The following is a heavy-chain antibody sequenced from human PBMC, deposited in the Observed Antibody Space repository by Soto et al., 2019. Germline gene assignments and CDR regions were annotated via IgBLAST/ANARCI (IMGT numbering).Heavy chain of an antibody. CDR3: ARVGVLQYCSGASCYYFEN. CDR1: GGSVSSGGFN. Sequence: SETLSLTCTVSGGSVSSGGFNWGWIRQPPEKGLEWIGYIYDSENTNYNPSLKGRVTISVDTSKNQFSLNLSSVIAADTAVYYCARVGVLQYCSGASCYYFENWGQGTLVTVSS. CDR2: IYDSENT. J-gene: IGHJ4*02. D-gene: IGHD2-15*01. V-gene: IGHV4-61*08.